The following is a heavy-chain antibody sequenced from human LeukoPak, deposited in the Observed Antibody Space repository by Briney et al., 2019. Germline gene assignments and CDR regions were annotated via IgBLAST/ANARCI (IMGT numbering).Heavy chain of an antibody. D-gene: IGHD2-8*02. CDR3: ARDYVVDSTLVAFFDY. V-gene: IGHV4-39*07. Sequence: WETLSLTCTVSGGSINKATYYWGWIRQPPGKGLEWVGSLSSSWSTYYNPSLKGRVTSSLDTSKNQFSLKLSSVTAADTAVYYCARDYVVDSTLVAFFDYCGQGMLVTVSS. CDR2: LSSSWST. CDR1: GGSINKATYY. J-gene: IGHJ4*02.